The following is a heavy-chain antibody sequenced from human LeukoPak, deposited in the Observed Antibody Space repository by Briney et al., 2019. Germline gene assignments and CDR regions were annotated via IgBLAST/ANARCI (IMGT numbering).Heavy chain of an antibody. CDR1: GGSFSTYY. CDR3: ARGGYCSVISCYLQAALDY. V-gene: IGHV4-34*01. D-gene: IGHD2-15*01. J-gene: IGHJ4*02. CDR2: INHSGTT. Sequence: SETLSLTCAVYGGSFSTYYWSWIRQSPGKGLEWIGEINHSGTTNYNPSLKSRVTISVDTSKNQFSLKLSSVTVADTAVYYCARGGYCSVISCYLQAALDYWGQGTLVTVSS.